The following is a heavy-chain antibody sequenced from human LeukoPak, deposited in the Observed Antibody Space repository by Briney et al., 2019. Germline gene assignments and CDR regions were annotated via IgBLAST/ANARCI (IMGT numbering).Heavy chain of an antibody. V-gene: IGHV3-23*01. D-gene: IGHD6-19*01. CDR2: ITGRSDKT. Sequence: GGSLRLSCAASGFNFNKYDMTWARQAPGKGLEWVSTITGRSDKTYYTDSVKGQFVTSRDNSKDTLYLQMNSLRAEDTALYYCSKGGWLDDLGQGTLVTVSS. CDR3: SKGGWLDD. CDR1: GFNFNKYD. J-gene: IGHJ4*02.